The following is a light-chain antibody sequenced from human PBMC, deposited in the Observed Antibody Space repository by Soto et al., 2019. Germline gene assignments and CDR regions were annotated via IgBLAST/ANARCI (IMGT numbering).Light chain of an antibody. J-gene: IGLJ1*01. CDR1: SSDVGGYNY. CDR3: SSFTHINTYV. CDR2: DVT. Sequence: QSVPTQPASVSGSPGQSITISCTGTSSDVGGYNYVSWYQQHPGKAPKIMIYDVTNRPSGVSNRFSGSKSGNTASLTISGLQAEDEGVYYCSSFTHINTYVFGTGTKLTVL. V-gene: IGLV2-14*03.